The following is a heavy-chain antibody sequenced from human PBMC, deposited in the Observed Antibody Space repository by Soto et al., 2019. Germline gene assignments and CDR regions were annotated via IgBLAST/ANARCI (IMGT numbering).Heavy chain of an antibody. CDR2: INPYNANT. V-gene: IGHV1-18*04. CDR1: GYTFTNHG. Sequence: ASVKVSCKTSGYTFTNHGINWVRQAPGQGLEWMGWINPYNANTNYAQKLQGRVTMTTDTSTSTAYMELSSLRSEDTAVYYCARADRPYYYDSSGYYDAFDIWGQGTMVTVSS. D-gene: IGHD3-22*01. CDR3: ARADRPYYYDSSGYYDAFDI. J-gene: IGHJ3*02.